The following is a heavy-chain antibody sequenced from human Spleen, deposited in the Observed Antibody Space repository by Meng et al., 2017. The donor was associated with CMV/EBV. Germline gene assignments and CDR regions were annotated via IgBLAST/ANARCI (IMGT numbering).Heavy chain of an antibody. V-gene: IGHV1-18*01. CDR2: ISAYNGNT. CDR3: AREILATYCTNGVCHLDY. CDR1: GYTFTSYG. Sequence: ASVKVSCKASGYTFTSYGISWVRQAPGQGLEWMGWISAYNGNTNYAQKLQGRVTMTTDTSTSTAYMELRSLRSDDTAVYYCAREILATYCTNGVCHLDYWGQGTLVTVSS. D-gene: IGHD2-8*01. J-gene: IGHJ4*02.